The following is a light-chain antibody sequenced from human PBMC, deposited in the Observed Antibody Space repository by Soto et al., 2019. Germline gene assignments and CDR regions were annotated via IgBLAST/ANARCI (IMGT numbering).Light chain of an antibody. CDR2: GAS. Sequence: TQSPVTLALAVLEIATLSCKASQSVSSNLAWYQQKPGQAPRLLIYGASNRATGIPDRFSGSGSGTDFTLTISRLEPEDFAVYYCQRYGSSGTFGQGTKVDIK. CDR3: QRYGSSGT. V-gene: IGKV3-20*01. CDR1: QSVSSN. J-gene: IGKJ1*01.